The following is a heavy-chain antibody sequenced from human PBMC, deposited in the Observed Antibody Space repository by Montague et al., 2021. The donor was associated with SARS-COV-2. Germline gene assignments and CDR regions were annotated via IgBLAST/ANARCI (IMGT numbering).Heavy chain of an antibody. CDR1: GGSISSSNW. J-gene: IGHJ6*02. CDR3: AGDRRSWFPPYYYGMDV. CDR2: IYHSGST. D-gene: IGHD6-13*01. Sequence: SETLSLTCAVSGGSISSSNWWSWVRQPPGKGLEWIGGIYHSGSTNYNPSLKSRVTISVDKSKNQFSLKPSSVTAADTAVYYCAGDRRSWFPPYYYGMDVWGQGTTVTVSS. V-gene: IGHV4-4*02.